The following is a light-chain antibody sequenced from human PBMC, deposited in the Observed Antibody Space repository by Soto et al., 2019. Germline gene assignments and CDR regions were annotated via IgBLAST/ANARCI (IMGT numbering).Light chain of an antibody. Sequence: HSALTXPASVSGSPGQSITISCTGTSSDVGAYNYVSWYQQHPGKAPKLMIYEVSNRPSGVSSRFSGSKSGNTASLTISGLQAEDEADYYCSSYTSNIPFVFGTGTKVTVL. CDR1: SSDVGAYNY. CDR3: SSYTSNIPFV. CDR2: EVS. V-gene: IGLV2-14*01. J-gene: IGLJ1*01.